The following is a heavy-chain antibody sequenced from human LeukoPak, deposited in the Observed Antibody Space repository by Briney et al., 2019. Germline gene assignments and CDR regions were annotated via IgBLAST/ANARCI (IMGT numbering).Heavy chain of an antibody. Sequence: GGSLKLSCAASGFTFSGSAMHWVRQASGKGLEWVGRIRSKANSYATAYAASVKGRFTISRDDSKNTAYLQMNSLKTEDTAVYYCSSTSAEGFAYWGQGTPVTVSS. D-gene: IGHD1-26*01. CDR2: IRSKANSYAT. CDR3: SSTSAEGFAY. CDR1: GFTFSGSA. V-gene: IGHV3-73*01. J-gene: IGHJ4*02.